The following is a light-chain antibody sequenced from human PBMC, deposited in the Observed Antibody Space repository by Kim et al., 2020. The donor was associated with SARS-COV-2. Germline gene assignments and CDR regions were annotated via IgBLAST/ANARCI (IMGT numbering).Light chain of an antibody. CDR3: CSYAGSYTLV. J-gene: IGLJ2*01. V-gene: IGLV2-11*01. Sequence: QSALTQPRSVSGSPGQSVTISCTGTSSDVGGYNYVSWYQQHPGKAPKLILHDVNRRPSGVPDRFYGSKSGNTASLTISGLQAEDEADYHCCSYAGSYTLVFGAGTKLTV. CDR1: SSDVGGYNY. CDR2: DVN.